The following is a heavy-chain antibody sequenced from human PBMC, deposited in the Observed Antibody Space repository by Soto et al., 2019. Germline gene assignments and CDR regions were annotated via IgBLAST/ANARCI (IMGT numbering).Heavy chain of an antibody. V-gene: IGHV3-74*01. CDR3: ARVVVRSYYRLFDY. D-gene: IGHD1-26*01. Sequence: LRLSCAASGFTFSSYWMHWVRQAPGKGLVWVSRINSDGSSTSYADSVKGRFTISRDNAKNTLYLQMNSLRAEDTAVYYCARVVVRSYYRLFDYWGQGTLVTVSS. CDR2: INSDGSST. J-gene: IGHJ4*02. CDR1: GFTFSSYW.